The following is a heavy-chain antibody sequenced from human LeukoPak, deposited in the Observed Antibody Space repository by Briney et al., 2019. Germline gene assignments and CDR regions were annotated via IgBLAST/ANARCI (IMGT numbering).Heavy chain of an antibody. V-gene: IGHV3-21*01. CDR2: ISSSSSYI. D-gene: IGHD3-10*01. CDR1: GFTFSSYS. CDR3: ARARDYYGSGSYYNIDY. Sequence: PGGSLRLSCAASGFTFSSYSMNWVRQAPGKGLEWVSSISSSSSYIYYADSVKGRFTISRDNAKTSLYLQMNSLRAEDTAVYYCARARDYYGSGSYYNIDYWGQGTLVTASS. J-gene: IGHJ4*02.